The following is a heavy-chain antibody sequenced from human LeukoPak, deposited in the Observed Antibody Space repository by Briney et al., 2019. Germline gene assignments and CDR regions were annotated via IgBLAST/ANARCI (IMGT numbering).Heavy chain of an antibody. CDR2: IYTRDGT. J-gene: IGHJ3*02. V-gene: IGHV4-4*07. D-gene: IGHD6-13*01. CDR3: ARVVAAATTLDI. CDR1: GASITDYY. Sequence: TSETLSLTCTVSGASITDYYRNWIRQPAGQGLEWIGRIYTRDGTNYNPSLKSRVTISVDTSKNQFSLKLSSMTAADTAVYYCARVVAAATTLDIWGQGTMVTVSS.